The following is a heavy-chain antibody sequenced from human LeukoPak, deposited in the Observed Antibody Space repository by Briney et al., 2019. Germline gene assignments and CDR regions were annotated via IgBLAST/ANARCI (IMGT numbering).Heavy chain of an antibody. D-gene: IGHD2-2*01. CDR2: FDPEDGET. V-gene: IGHV1-24*01. CDR1: VYTLTELS. CDR3: ATDGYRHQLLNWFDP. J-gene: IGHJ5*02. Sequence: ASVKVSCKVCVYTLTELSMHWVRQAPGKGLEWMGGFDPEDGETIYAQKFQGRVTMTEDTSTDTAYMELSSLRSEDTAVYYCATDGYRHQLLNWFDPWGQGTLVTVSS.